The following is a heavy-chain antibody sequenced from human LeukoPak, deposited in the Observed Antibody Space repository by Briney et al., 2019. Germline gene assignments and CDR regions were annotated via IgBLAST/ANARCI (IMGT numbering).Heavy chain of an antibody. CDR3: ATNPGCSGGSCYPCYYYGMDV. D-gene: IGHD2-15*01. CDR1: GYTLTELS. V-gene: IGHV1-24*01. CDR2: FDPEDGET. Sequence: GASVTVSCKVSGYTLTELSMHWVRQAPGKGLEWMGGFDPEDGETIYAQKFQGRVTMTEDTSTDTAYMELSSLRSEDTAVYYCATNPGCSGGSCYPCYYYGMDVWGQGTTVTVSS. J-gene: IGHJ6*02.